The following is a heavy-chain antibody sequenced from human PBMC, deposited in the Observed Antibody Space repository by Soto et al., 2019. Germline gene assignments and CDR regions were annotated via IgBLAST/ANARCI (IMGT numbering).Heavy chain of an antibody. D-gene: IGHD3-22*01. J-gene: IGHJ4*02. CDR3: AREQYYYDTGGFSLDS. V-gene: IGHV1-18*01. CDR1: GYTFTSYA. CDR2: ISAYNGNT. Sequence: ASVKVSCKASGYTFTSYAISWVRQAPGQGLEWMGWISAYNGNTNYSQKLQGRVALTTDTSTTTAFMELSSLTSEDTAVYYCAREQYYYDTGGFSLDSWGQGTLVTVSS.